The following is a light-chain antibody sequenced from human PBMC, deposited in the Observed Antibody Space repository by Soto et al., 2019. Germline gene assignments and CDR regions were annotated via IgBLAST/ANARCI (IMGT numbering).Light chain of an antibody. J-gene: IGLJ3*02. Sequence: QSVLTQPPSVSGAPGQRVTISCTGSNSNIGANYDVHWYRQLPGTAPKLLIYGNRRRPSGIPDRFSDSKSGTSVSLAITGLQAEDEADYYCQSYDSSLRAWVFGGGTKLTVL. CDR2: GNR. CDR1: NSNIGANYD. V-gene: IGLV1-40*01. CDR3: QSYDSSLRAWV.